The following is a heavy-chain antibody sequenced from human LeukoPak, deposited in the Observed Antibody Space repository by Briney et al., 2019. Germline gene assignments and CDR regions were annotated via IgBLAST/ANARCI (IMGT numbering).Heavy chain of an antibody. CDR1: GGSISSSSYF. J-gene: IGHJ6*02. V-gene: IGHV4-39*01. D-gene: IGHD4-23*01. CDR2: IYYSGST. CDR3: ARHPAAVSNSFYGMDV. Sequence: SETLSLTCTVSGGSISSSSYFWGWIRQTPGKGLEWIATIYYSGSTYYNPSLKSRVTISVDTSKNQFSLKLSSVTAADTAVYYCARHPAAVSNSFYGMDVWGQGSTLAVSS.